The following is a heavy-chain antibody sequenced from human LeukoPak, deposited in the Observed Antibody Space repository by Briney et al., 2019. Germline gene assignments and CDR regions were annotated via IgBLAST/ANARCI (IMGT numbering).Heavy chain of an antibody. V-gene: IGHV3-23*01. Sequence: PRGSLTLSCVASGFTFSIYAVSWVRQVPGGGLEWVSTFSSCGENTYHADSVKGPCILSTDNSKNSLCLQMNTVRTEDTAIYDCAKGTRPDLTVAHTVEKWGHGTLVTVS. J-gene: IGHJ4*01. D-gene: IGHD4-23*01. CDR3: AKGTRPDLTVAHTVEK. CDR1: GFTFSIYA. CDR2: FSSCGENT.